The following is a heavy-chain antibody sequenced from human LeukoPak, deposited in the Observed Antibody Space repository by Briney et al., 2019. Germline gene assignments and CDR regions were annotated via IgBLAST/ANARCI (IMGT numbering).Heavy chain of an antibody. CDR3: TPVMVEDRGF. CDR2: IKSNNDGGTT. V-gene: IGHV3-15*01. Sequence: GGSLRLSCAVSGLIFNKVWLKWDRQAPGKGPEWVGSIKSNNDGGTTDYASPVEGRFIISRDDSKNTIYLQMNRLIIDDTAIYYCTPVMVEDRGFWGQGTLVTVSS. J-gene: IGHJ4*02. CDR1: GLIFNKVW. D-gene: IGHD2-21*01.